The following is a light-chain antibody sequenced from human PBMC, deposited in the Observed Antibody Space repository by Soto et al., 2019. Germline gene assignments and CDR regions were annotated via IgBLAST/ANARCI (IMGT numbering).Light chain of an antibody. V-gene: IGKV3-11*01. CDR3: QQRSNWPPYT. CDR1: QCVSSY. J-gene: IGKJ2*01. Sequence: EIVLPQSPATLSLSPGERATLSCRASQCVSSYLAWYHQKPGQAPRLLIYDASNRATGIPARFSGSGSGTDFTLTISSLEPEDFAVYYCQQRSNWPPYTFGQGTKLEIK. CDR2: DAS.